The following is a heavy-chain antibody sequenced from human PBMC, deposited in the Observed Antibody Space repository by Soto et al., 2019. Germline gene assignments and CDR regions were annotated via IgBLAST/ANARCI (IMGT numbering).Heavy chain of an antibody. D-gene: IGHD3-22*01. Sequence: SETLSLTCTVSGGSISSYYWSWIRQPAGKGLEWIGRIYTSGSTNYNPSLKSRVTMSVDTSKNQFSLKLSSVTAADTAVYYCARESTMIVVVMYAFDIWGQGTMVTVSS. CDR1: GGSISSYY. CDR3: ARESTMIVVVMYAFDI. J-gene: IGHJ3*02. CDR2: IYTSGST. V-gene: IGHV4-4*07.